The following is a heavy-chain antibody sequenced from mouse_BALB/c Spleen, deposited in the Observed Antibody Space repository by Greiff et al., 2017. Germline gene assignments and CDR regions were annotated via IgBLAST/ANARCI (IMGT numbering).Heavy chain of an antibody. CDR3: ARVYDGYYAWFAY. CDR1: GYTFTSYV. Sequence: EVQLQQSGPELVKPGASVKMSCKASGYTFTSYVMHWVKQKPGQGLEWIGYINPYNDGTKYNEKFKGKATLTSDKSSSTAYMELSSLTSEDSAVYYCARVYDGYYAWFAYWGQGTLVTVSA. J-gene: IGHJ3*01. D-gene: IGHD2-3*01. CDR2: INPYNDGT. V-gene: IGHV1-14*01.